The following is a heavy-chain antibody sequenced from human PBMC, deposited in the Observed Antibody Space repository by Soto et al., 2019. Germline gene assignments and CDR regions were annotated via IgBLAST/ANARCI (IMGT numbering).Heavy chain of an antibody. V-gene: IGHV3-9*01. J-gene: IGHJ4*02. CDR2: ISWNSGSI. CDR3: AKDVSSGYYYAYFDY. CDR1: GFSLSNHW. D-gene: IGHD3-22*01. Sequence: EVQVVESGGGLVQPGGSLRLSCAASGFSLSNHWMGWVRQAPGKGLEWVSGISWNSGSIGYADSVKGRFTISRDNAKNSLYLQMNSLRAEDTALYYCAKDVSSGYYYAYFDYWGQGTLVTVSS.